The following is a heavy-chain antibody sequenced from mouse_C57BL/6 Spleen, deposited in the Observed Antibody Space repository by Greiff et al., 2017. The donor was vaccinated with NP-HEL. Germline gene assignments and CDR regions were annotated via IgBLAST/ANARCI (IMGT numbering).Heavy chain of an antibody. Sequence: EVQLQQSGAELVRPGASVKLSCTASGFNIKDDYMHWVKQRPEQGLEWIGWIDPENGDTEYASKFQGKATITADTSSNTAYLQLSSLTSEDTAVYYCTRSQLSLDYWGQGTTLTVSS. D-gene: IGHD3-2*02. CDR2: IDPENGDT. V-gene: IGHV14-4*01. CDR1: GFNIKDDY. J-gene: IGHJ2*01. CDR3: TRSQLSLDY.